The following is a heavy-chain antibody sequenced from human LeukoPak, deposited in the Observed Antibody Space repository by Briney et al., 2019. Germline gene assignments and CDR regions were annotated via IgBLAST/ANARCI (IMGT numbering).Heavy chain of an antibody. CDR3: ARRPLYGAFDY. V-gene: IGHV4-30-2*01. CDR1: GGSISSGGYY. D-gene: IGHD3-16*02. CDR2: IYHSGST. Sequence: KPSQTLSLTCTVSGGSISSGGYYWSWIRQPPGKGLEWIGYIYHSGSTYYNPSLKSRVTISVDRSKNQFSLKLSSVTAADTAVYYCARRPLYGAFDYWGQGTLVTVSS. J-gene: IGHJ4*02.